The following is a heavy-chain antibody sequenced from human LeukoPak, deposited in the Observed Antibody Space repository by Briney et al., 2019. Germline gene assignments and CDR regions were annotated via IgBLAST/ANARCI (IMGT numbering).Heavy chain of an antibody. V-gene: IGHV1-2*06. CDR3: ARGPSAILTGYPFDY. CDR2: INPNSGGT. D-gene: IGHD3-9*01. CDR1: GYTFTGYY. Sequence: GASVKVSCKASGYTFTGYYMHWVRQAPGQGLEWMGRINPNSGGTNYAQKFQGRVTMTRDTSISTAYMELSRLRSDDTAVYYCARGPSAILTGYPFDYWGQGTLVTVSS. J-gene: IGHJ4*02.